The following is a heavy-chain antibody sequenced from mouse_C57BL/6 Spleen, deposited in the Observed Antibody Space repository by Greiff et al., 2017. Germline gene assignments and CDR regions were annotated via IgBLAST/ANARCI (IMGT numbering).Heavy chain of an antibody. V-gene: IGHV14-3*01. CDR3: ARGYDYDEGYYYAMDY. CDR2: IDPANGNT. J-gene: IGHJ4*01. Sequence: VQLQQSVAELVRPGASVKLSCTASGFNIKNTYMHWVKQRPEQGLEWIGRIDPANGNTKYAPKVQGKATITAETSSNTAYMQLSSLTSEDTAIYYCARGYDYDEGYYYAMDYWGQGTSVTVSS. CDR1: GFNIKNTY. D-gene: IGHD2-4*01.